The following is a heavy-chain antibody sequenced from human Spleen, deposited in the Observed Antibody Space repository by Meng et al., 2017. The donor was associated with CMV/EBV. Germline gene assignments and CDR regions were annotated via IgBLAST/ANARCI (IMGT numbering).Heavy chain of an antibody. V-gene: IGHV4-39*01. Sequence: GSLRLSCSVSDDSISSRTYCWGWIRQPPGKGLEWIGSIYYSGSTYYNPSLKSRVTISVDTSKNQFSLKLSSVTVTDTAVYYCATLEGYYDGSGYSFDYWGQGTLVTVSS. CDR2: IYYSGST. J-gene: IGHJ4*02. CDR1: DDSISSRTYC. CDR3: ATLEGYYDGSGYSFDY. D-gene: IGHD3-22*01.